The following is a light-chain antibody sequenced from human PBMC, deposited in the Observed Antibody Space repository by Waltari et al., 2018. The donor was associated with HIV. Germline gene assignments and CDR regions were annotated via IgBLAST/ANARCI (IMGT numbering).Light chain of an antibody. J-gene: IGKJ5*01. CDR2: AG. V-gene: IGKV1-12*01. Sequence: DIQMTQSPSSVSASVGDRVTITCRASQGPSSWLAWYQQKPGKAPKLLMYAGQTGVPSRFSGSGSGTDFTLSISNVQPEDFATYYGQLANSFPPITFGQGTRLEVK. CDR3: QLANSFPPIT. CDR1: QGPSSW.